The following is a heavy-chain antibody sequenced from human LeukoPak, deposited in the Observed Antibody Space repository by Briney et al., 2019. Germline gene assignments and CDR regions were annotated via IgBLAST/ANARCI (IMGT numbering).Heavy chain of an antibody. CDR3: ARGWYSSSSWGTFDY. J-gene: IGHJ4*02. Sequence: SETLSLTCTVSGYSIISDYYWGWIRQPPGKELEWIGSIYHTGTTYYNPSLRSRVTISVDTSKNQFSLKLSSVTAADTAVYYCARGWYSSSSWGTFDYWGQGTLVTVSS. CDR2: IYHTGTT. V-gene: IGHV4-38-2*02. CDR1: GYSIISDYY. D-gene: IGHD6-6*01.